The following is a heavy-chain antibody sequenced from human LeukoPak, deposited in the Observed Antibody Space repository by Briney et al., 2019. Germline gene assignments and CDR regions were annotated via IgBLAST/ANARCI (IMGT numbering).Heavy chain of an antibody. D-gene: IGHD1-1*01. CDR3: ARGPAGYN. V-gene: IGHV3-53*01. J-gene: IGHJ4*02. Sequence: GGSLRLSCAASGFTVSSNHMSWVRQAPGKGLEWVSVIYSGGSADYADSVKGRFTISRDNLKNTLYLQMNSLRAEDTAVYYCARGPAGYNWGQGTLVTFSS. CDR1: GFTVSSNH. CDR2: IYSGGSA.